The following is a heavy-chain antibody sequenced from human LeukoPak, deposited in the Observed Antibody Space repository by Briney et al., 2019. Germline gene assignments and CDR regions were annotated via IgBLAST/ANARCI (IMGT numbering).Heavy chain of an antibody. J-gene: IGHJ4*02. D-gene: IGHD1-26*01. V-gene: IGHV2-70*11. CDR1: GGSISSYY. CDR3: ARTRLGRFDY. Sequence: TLSLTCTVSGGSISSYYWSWIRQPPGKALEWLARIDWDDDKYYSTSLKTRLTISKDTSKNQVVLTMTNMDPVDTATYYCARTRLGRFDYWGQGTLVTVSS. CDR2: IDWDDDK.